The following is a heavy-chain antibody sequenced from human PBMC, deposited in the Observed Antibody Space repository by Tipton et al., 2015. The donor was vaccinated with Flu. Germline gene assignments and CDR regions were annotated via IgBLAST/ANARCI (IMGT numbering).Heavy chain of an antibody. CDR1: GFTFSSYG. J-gene: IGHJ6*02. CDR3: GRGGYSRKNYGIDD. Sequence: QVQLVQSGGGVVQPGRSLRLSCAASGFTFSSYGMHWVRQATGKGLEWMVVIWYDGNNKNYADSVKGRFTVARDNSKNTQYLQMNSLRAEETACYYCGRGGYSRKNYGIDDWGQGTTVTVSS. V-gene: IGHV3-33*01. CDR2: IWYDGNNK. D-gene: IGHD1-26*01.